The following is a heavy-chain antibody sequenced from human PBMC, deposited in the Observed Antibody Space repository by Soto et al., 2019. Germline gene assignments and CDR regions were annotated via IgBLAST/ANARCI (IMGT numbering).Heavy chain of an antibody. D-gene: IGHD1-26*01. V-gene: IGHV4-31*03. J-gene: IGHJ1*01. CDR3: ARAWYAGRYSCAY. CDR1: GGSINSGGYY. Sequence: SETLSLTCTVSGGSINSGGYYWCWIRQHSGKGLEWIGYIYYNGNSNYNPSLRSRLTMSVGTSKNQFSLKLNSVTAADTAVYYCARAWYAGRYSCAYWGPGNRVTVS. CDR2: IYYNGNS.